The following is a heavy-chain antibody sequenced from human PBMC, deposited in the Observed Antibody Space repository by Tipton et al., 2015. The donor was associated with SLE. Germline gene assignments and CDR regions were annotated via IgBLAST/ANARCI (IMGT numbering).Heavy chain of an antibody. V-gene: IGHV3-30*04. CDR2: ISYDGSNK. D-gene: IGHD3-3*01. Sequence: RSLRLSCAASGFTFSSYAMHWVRQAPGKGLEWVAVISYDGSNKYYADSVKGRFTISRDNSKNTLYLQMNSLRAEDTAVYYCAGDYYDFWSGYPRFAFDIWGQGTMVTVSS. CDR3: AGDYYDFWSGYPRFAFDI. J-gene: IGHJ3*02. CDR1: GFTFSSYA.